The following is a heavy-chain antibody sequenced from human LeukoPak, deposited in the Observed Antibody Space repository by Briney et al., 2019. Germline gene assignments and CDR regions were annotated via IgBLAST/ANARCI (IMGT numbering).Heavy chain of an antibody. CDR3: ARDLGSVPAAIGTY. J-gene: IGHJ4*02. Sequence: GASVKVSCKASGYTFSSYGINWVRQAPGQGLEWMGWISTYNGSTRYAQTLQDRLTLTTDTSTSTAYMEVRSLRSDDTAVFYCARDLGSVPAAIGTYWGQGTLVTVSS. CDR1: GYTFSSYG. V-gene: IGHV1-18*01. D-gene: IGHD2-2*01. CDR2: ISTYNGST.